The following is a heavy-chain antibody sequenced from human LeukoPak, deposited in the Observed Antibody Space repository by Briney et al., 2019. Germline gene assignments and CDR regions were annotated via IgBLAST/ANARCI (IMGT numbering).Heavy chain of an antibody. D-gene: IGHD3-22*01. Sequence: SVKVSCKASGGTFSSYAISWARQAPGQGLEWMGGIIPIFGTANYAQKFQGRVTITADESTSTAYMELSSLRSEDTAVYYCARDISSGYDAFDIWGQGTMVTVSS. V-gene: IGHV1-69*13. J-gene: IGHJ3*02. CDR3: ARDISSGYDAFDI. CDR2: IIPIFGTA. CDR1: GGTFSSYA.